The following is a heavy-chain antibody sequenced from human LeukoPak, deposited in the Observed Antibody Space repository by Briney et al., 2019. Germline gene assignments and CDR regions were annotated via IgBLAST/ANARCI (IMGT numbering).Heavy chain of an antibody. CDR3: ARVIGLGYCSSTSCYPAHYYFDY. CDR2: INPNSGGT. Sequence: GASVKVSCKASGYTFTGYYMHWVRQAPEQGLEWMGWINPNSGGTNYAQKFQGRVTMTRDTSISTAYMELSRLRSDDTAVYYCARVIGLGYCSSTSCYPAHYYFDYWGQGTLVTVSS. V-gene: IGHV1-2*02. J-gene: IGHJ4*02. D-gene: IGHD2-2*01. CDR1: GYTFTGYY.